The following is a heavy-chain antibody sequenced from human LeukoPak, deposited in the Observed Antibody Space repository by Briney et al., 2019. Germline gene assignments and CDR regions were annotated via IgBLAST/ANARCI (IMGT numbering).Heavy chain of an antibody. CDR2: INPNSGGT. J-gene: IGHJ4*02. CDR1: GDTGTSYY. V-gene: IGHV1-2*02. CDR3: ASDGYRGSYYF. Sequence: GASVKVSCKASGDTGTSYYSHWVRQAPGQGLEWMGWINPNSGGTNYAQKFQGRVTMTRDTSISTAYMELSRLRSDDTAVYYCASDGYRGSYYFWGQGTLVTVSS. D-gene: IGHD1-26*01.